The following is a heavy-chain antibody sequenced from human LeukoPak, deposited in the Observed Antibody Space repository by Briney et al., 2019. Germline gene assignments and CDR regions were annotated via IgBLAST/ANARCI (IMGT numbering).Heavy chain of an antibody. D-gene: IGHD4-17*01. J-gene: IGHJ5*02. CDR2: IYYSGST. CDR3: AREGGDYAGRENWFDP. V-gene: IGHV4-61*01. CDR1: GGSVSSGSYY. Sequence: SETLSLTCSVSGGSVSSGSYYWSWIRQPPGKGLEWIGDIYYSGSTNYNPSLKSRVTISVDTSKNQFSVKLSSVTAADTAIYYCAREGGDYAGRENWFDPWGQGTLVTVSS.